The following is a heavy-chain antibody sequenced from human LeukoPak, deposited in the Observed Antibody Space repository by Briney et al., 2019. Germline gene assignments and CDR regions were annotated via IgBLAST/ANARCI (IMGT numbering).Heavy chain of an antibody. CDR1: GYTFTSYG. D-gene: IGHD1-26*01. Sequence: ASVKVSCKASGYTFTSYGISWVRQAPGQGLEWMGWISAYNGNTNYAQKLQGRVTMTTDTSTSTAYMELRSLRSDDTAVYYCARDPSIVGATAPDFWGQGTLVTVPS. CDR2: ISAYNGNT. V-gene: IGHV1-18*01. CDR3: ARDPSIVGATAPDF. J-gene: IGHJ4*02.